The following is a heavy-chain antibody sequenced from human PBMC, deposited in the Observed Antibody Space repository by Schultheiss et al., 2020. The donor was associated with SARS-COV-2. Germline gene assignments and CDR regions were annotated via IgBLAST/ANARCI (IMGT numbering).Heavy chain of an antibody. Sequence: GGSLRLSCAASKFSFNDSEMNWVRQAPGKGLEWVSFISGSGRIIDYADSVKGRFTISRDNAKKSLYLQMNSLRAEDTAVYYCARTSNYYYYYMDVWGIGTTVTVSS. J-gene: IGHJ6*03. CDR2: ISGSGRII. CDR3: ARTSNYYYYYMDV. V-gene: IGHV3-48*03. CDR1: KFSFNDSE.